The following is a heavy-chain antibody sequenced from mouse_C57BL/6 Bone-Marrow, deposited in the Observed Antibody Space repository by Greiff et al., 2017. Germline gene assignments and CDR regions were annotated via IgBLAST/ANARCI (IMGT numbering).Heavy chain of an antibody. CDR1: GYTFTSYG. J-gene: IGHJ1*03. D-gene: IGHD1-1*01. V-gene: IGHV1-81*01. Sequence: QVQLQQSGAELARPGASVKLSCKASGYTFTSYGISWVKQRTGQGLEWIGEIYPRSGNTYYNEKFKGKATLTADKSSSTAYMELRSLTSEDSAVYFCERIYYYGSSHWYCDVWGTGTTVTVSS. CDR3: ERIYYYGSSHWYCDV. CDR2: IYPRSGNT.